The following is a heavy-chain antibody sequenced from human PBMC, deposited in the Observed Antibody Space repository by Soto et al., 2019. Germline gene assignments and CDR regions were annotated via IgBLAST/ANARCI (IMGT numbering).Heavy chain of an antibody. Sequence: GGSQRLSCAASGFTFSSYWMHWVRQAPGKGLVWVSRINSDGSSTSYADSVKGRFTISRDNAKNTLYLQMNSLRAEDTAVYYCARVMDYYDSSGYYSYYYGMDVWGQGTTVTISS. CDR3: ARVMDYYDSSGYYSYYYGMDV. CDR2: INSDGSST. V-gene: IGHV3-74*01. J-gene: IGHJ6*02. D-gene: IGHD3-22*01. CDR1: GFTFSSYW.